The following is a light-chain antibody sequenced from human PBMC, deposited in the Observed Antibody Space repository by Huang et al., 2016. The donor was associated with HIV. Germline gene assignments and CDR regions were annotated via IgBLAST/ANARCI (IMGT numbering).Light chain of an antibody. J-gene: IGKJ4*01. V-gene: IGKV3-11*01. CDR3: QQRGAWPLT. Sequence: DIVLTQSPATLSLSPGQRAPLSCRASQNINNYLVWYQQKPGQAPRLLIYDSFNRATGIPAMFSGIGSGTDFTLTISTLEPEDFAVYDCQQRGAWPLTFGGGTKVEIK. CDR2: DSF. CDR1: QNINNY.